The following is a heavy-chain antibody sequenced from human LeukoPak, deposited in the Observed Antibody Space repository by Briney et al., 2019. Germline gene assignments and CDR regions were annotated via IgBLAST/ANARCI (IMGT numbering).Heavy chain of an antibody. CDR3: ARTVVIGGNY. J-gene: IGHJ4*02. Sequence: ASVKVSCKASGYTFTDYYMHWVRQAPGQGLEWMGWINPNSGGTNYAQRFQGRVTMARDTSISTAYMELSSLRSDDTAVYYCARTVVIGGNYGGQGTLVTVSS. V-gene: IGHV1-2*02. CDR1: GYTFTDYY. CDR2: INPNSGGT. D-gene: IGHD2-15*01.